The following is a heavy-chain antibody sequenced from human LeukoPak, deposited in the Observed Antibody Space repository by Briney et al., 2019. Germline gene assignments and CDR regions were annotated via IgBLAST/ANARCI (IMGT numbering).Heavy chain of an antibody. J-gene: IGHJ5*02. Sequence: LPGGSLRLSCAASGFTFDDYAMHWVRQAPGKGLELVSLISGDGGSTYYADSVKGRFTISRDNSKNSLYLQMNSLITEDTALYYCAKDISKGEGWFDPWGLGTLVTVSS. CDR3: AKDISKGEGWFDP. CDR1: GFTFDDYA. CDR2: ISGDGGST. V-gene: IGHV3-43*02. D-gene: IGHD4-11*01.